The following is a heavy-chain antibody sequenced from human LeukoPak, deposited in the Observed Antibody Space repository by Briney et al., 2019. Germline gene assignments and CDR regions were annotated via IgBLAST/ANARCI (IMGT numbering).Heavy chain of an antibody. Sequence: GGSLRLSCEASGFTSSSHWMTWVRQAPGKGLEWVANIKQDGSEKYYVDSVKGRFTISRDNAKNSLYLQMNSLGTEDTAVYYCARRGTSSSWAHFDYWGQGTLVTVSS. CDR2: IKQDGSEK. J-gene: IGHJ4*02. CDR1: GFTSSSHW. V-gene: IGHV3-7*05. CDR3: ARRGTSSSWAHFDY. D-gene: IGHD6-13*01.